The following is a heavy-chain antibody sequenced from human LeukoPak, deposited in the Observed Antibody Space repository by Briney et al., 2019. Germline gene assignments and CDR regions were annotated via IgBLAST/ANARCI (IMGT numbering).Heavy chain of an antibody. J-gene: IGHJ4*02. V-gene: IGHV3-74*01. CDR3: VRGTTNWYGVDY. CDR2: MNREGSII. D-gene: IGHD1-20*01. CDR1: GFTFSNSY. Sequence: GGSLRLSCAASGFTFSNSYMHCVRQAPGKGLEWLSYMNREGSIIGHADSVKGRFTMSRDNARDTLHLQMNSLRDDDTAVYFCVRGTTNWYGVDYWGRGTLVTVSS.